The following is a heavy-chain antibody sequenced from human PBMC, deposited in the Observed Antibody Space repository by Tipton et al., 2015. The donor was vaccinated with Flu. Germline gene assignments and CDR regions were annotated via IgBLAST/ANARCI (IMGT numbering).Heavy chain of an antibody. CDR3: ARDATYYDDTSRSYHDALDV. D-gene: IGHD3-22*01. Sequence: TLSLTCTVSGGSISGGSYYWSWIRQSAGKGLEWIGRFYESGSPHNNPSLWSRVTISIDTSKNQIFLSLRSVTAADTAIYYCARDATYYDDTSRSYHDALDVWGQGIMVTVSS. J-gene: IGHJ3*01. V-gene: IGHV4-61*02. CDR1: GGSISGGSYY. CDR2: FYESGSP.